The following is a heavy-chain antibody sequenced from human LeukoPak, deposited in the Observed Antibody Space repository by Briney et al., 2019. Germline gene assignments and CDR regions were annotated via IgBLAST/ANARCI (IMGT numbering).Heavy chain of an antibody. CDR3: ARERGLIVGATRTDYHYYMDV. CDR1: GGSFSTYH. V-gene: IGHV4-34*01. J-gene: IGHJ6*03. Sequence: SETLSLTCAVYGGSFSTYHWSWIRQPPGKGLEWIGEINHSGSTNYNPSLKSRVTISVGTSKNQFSLKLSSVTAADTAVYFCARERGLIVGATRTDYHYYMDVWGKGTTVTVSS. D-gene: IGHD1-26*01. CDR2: INHSGST.